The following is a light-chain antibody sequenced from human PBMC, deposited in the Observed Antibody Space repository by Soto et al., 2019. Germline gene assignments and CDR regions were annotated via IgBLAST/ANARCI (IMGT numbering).Light chain of an antibody. V-gene: IGLV2-14*03. J-gene: IGLJ1*01. CDR3: NSYSSSATYV. Sequence: QSVLTQPASMSGSPGQSITISCTGTSSDVGGYNFVSWYQQYPGRAPKLMIYDVSNRPSGVSNRFYGSKSGNTASLTISGLQAEDEADYYCNSYSSSATYVFGTGTKLTVL. CDR1: SSDVGGYNF. CDR2: DVS.